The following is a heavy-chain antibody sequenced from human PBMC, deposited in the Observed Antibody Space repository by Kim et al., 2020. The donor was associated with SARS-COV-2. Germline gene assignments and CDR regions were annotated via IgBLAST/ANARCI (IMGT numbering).Heavy chain of an antibody. J-gene: IGHJ4*02. Sequence: SRPSFQGQVTNSADKSISTAYLQWSSLKASDTAMYYCARQGGSGDQVFDYWGQGTLVTVSS. D-gene: IGHD3-10*01. V-gene: IGHV5-51*01. CDR3: ARQGGSGDQVFDY.